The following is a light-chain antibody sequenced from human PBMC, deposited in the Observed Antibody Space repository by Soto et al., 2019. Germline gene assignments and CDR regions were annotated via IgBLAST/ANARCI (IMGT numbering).Light chain of an antibody. CDR2: EVS. CDR1: SSDVGSYNR. J-gene: IGLJ2*01. V-gene: IGLV2-18*02. Sequence: QSALTQPPSVSGSPGQSVTISCTGTSSDVGSYNRVSWYQQPPGTAPKLMIYEVSNRPSGVPDRFSGSKSGNTASLTISGREAEEEADYYCSSYTSSSTLVFGGGTKLTVL. CDR3: SSYTSSSTLV.